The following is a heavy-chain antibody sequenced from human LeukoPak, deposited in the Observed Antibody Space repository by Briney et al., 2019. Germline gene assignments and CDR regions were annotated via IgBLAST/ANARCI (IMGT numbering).Heavy chain of an antibody. CDR3: AKGLAAHPTWFDP. CDR2: ISGSGDGT. Sequence: PPGGSLRLSCAASGFTFSSYAMIWVRQPPGKGLEWVSAISGSGDGTYYADSVRGRFTISRDNSKNTLSLQMNSLRAEDTAVYYCAKGLAAHPTWFDPWGQGTLVTVSS. J-gene: IGHJ5*02. V-gene: IGHV3-23*01. CDR1: GFTFSSYA. D-gene: IGHD6-6*01.